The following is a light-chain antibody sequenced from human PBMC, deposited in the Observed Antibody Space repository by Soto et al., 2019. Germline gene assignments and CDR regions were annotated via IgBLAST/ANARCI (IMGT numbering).Light chain of an antibody. CDR3: QQSSNWPPT. CDR1: QSVSSD. CDR2: DAS. V-gene: IGKV3-11*01. Sequence: EIVLTQSPDTLSLSPGEGATLSCRASQSVSSDLAWYQQKPGQPPRLLIYDASNRATGIPARFSGGGSGTDFTLTISSLEPEDFAVYYCQQSSNWPPTFGGGTKVEI. J-gene: IGKJ4*01.